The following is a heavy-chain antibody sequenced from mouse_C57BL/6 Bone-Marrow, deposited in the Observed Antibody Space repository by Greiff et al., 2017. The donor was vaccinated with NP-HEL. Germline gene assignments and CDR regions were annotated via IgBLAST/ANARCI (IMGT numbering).Heavy chain of an antibody. D-gene: IGHD1-1*01. CDR1: GYSITSGYY. V-gene: IGHV3-6*01. Sequence: EVKLVESGPGLVKPSQSLSLTCSVTGYSITSGYYWNWIRQFPGNKLEWMGYISYDGSNNYNPSLKNRISITRDTSKNQFVLKLNSVTTEDTATYYCAREEGITTVWYFDVWGTGTTVTVSS. CDR2: ISYDGSN. CDR3: AREEGITTVWYFDV. J-gene: IGHJ1*03.